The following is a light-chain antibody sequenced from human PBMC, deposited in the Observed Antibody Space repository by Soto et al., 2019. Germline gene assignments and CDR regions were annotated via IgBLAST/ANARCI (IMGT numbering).Light chain of an antibody. Sequence: EIVLTQSPGTLALSPGERATLSCRASQSVSTNNLAWYQRKPGQAPRLLIYGASSRATDIPARFSGSGSGTDFTLTITRLEPEDFAVYSCQQYGSSPQTFGQGTKVEIK. CDR2: GAS. CDR1: QSVSTNN. CDR3: QQYGSSPQT. V-gene: IGKV3-20*01. J-gene: IGKJ1*01.